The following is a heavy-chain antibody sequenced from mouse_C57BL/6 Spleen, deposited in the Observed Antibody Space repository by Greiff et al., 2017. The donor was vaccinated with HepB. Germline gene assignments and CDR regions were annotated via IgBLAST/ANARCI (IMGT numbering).Heavy chain of an antibody. D-gene: IGHD1-1*01. CDR1: GFTFSSYT. J-gene: IGHJ2*01. Sequence: EVKVVESGGGLVKPGGSLKLSCAASGFTFSSYTMSWVRQTPEKRLEWVATISGGGGNTYYPDSVKGRFTISRDNAKNTLYLQMSSLRSEDTALYYCARTDYYGFDYWGQGTTLTVSS. CDR3: ARTDYYGFDY. V-gene: IGHV5-9*01. CDR2: ISGGGGNT.